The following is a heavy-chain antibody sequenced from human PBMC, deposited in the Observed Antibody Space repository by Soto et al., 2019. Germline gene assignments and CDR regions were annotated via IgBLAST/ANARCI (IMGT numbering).Heavy chain of an antibody. V-gene: IGHV1-18*01. CDR1: GYNCTSQG. CDR2: ISTYNAKT. CDR3: ARLLTEGATYREDAFDM. D-gene: IGHD1-26*01. J-gene: IGHJ3*02. Sequence: QLQLGQSGVEVKTSGASVKVSCTTSGYNCTSQGISWARQAPGQGLEWRSWISTYNAKTDYAQKYQGRVTMTAATSTSTVYMEVRRLRSDDTAVYYCARLLTEGATYREDAFDMWGQGTKVTVSS.